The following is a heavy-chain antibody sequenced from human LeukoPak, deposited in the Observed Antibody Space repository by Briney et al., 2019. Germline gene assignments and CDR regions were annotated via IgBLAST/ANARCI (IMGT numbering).Heavy chain of an antibody. CDR1: GDSISSYD. D-gene: IGHD1-1*01. Sequence: SETLSLTCTVSGDSISSYDWSWIRQRPGKGLEWIGYAYHSGITNYNPSLKSRVTISVDTSESQFSLRLSSVTAADTAIYYCARHGGTFDPWGQGILVTVSS. CDR2: AYHSGIT. J-gene: IGHJ5*02. CDR3: ARHGGTFDP. V-gene: IGHV4-59*01.